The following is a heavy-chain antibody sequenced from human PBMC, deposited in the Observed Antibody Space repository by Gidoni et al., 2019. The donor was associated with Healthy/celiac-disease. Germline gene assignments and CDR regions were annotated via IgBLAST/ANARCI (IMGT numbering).Heavy chain of an antibody. CDR3: AREGIDSGYFDY. D-gene: IGHD3-10*01. J-gene: IGHJ4*02. CDR2: ISYDGSNK. CDR1: GFTFSSYA. Sequence: QVQLVESGGGLVQPGRSLSLSCAASGFTFSSYAMHWVRQATGKGLEWVAVISYDGSNKYYADSVKGRFTISRDNSKNTLYLQMNSLRAEDTAVYYCAREGIDSGYFDYWGQGTLVTVSS. V-gene: IGHV3-30-3*01.